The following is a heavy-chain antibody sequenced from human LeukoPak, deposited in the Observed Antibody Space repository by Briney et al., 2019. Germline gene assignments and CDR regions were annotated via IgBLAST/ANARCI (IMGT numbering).Heavy chain of an antibody. CDR3: ARDRGYGNFDY. CDR1: GLGFSNYW. D-gene: IGHD5-12*01. Sequence: PGGSLRLSCAASGLGFSNYWMSWVRQAPGKGLQWVANMNEDGSEKNYVDSVKGRFTISRDNAQDSLYLQMNSLRAEDTAVYYCARDRGYGNFDYWCQGTLLTVSS. CDR2: MNEDGSEK. J-gene: IGHJ4*02. V-gene: IGHV3-7*01.